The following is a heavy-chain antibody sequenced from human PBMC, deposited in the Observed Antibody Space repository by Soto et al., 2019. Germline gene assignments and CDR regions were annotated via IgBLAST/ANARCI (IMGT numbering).Heavy chain of an antibody. J-gene: IGHJ6*02. V-gene: IGHV3-11*06. CDR2: INPSGSNT. Sequence: QVQLVESGGGLAKPGGSRRLSCAASGFTFSDHYMSWIRQAPGKGLEWISYINPSGSNTDYADSVKGRFTISRDNAENSLYLQMNSLRAEDTALYYCARGHHSMDVWGQGATVTVSS. CDR1: GFTFSDHY. CDR3: ARGHHSMDV.